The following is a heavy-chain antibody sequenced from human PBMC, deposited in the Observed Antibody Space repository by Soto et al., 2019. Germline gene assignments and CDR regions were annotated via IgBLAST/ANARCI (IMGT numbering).Heavy chain of an antibody. CDR1: GFTFSSYW. J-gene: IGHJ4*02. Sequence: GGSLRLSCAASGFTFSSYWMHWVRQAPGKGLVWVSRINSDGSSTSYADSVKGRFTTSRDNAKNTLYLQMNSLRAEDTAVYNWVRTSLVGAAATREDYGGQGTLVTVS. CDR2: INSDGSST. V-gene: IGHV3-74*01. D-gene: IGHD2-15*01. CDR3: VRTSLVGAAATREDY.